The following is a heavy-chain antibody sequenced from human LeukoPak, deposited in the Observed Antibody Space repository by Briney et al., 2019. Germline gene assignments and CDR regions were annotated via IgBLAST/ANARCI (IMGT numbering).Heavy chain of an antibody. V-gene: IGHV3-48*01. CDR1: GFTFSSYS. D-gene: IGHD2-15*01. CDR3: ARAASGGSCYATGGCFWFDP. CDR2: ISSSSSTI. Sequence: GGSLRLSCAASGFTFSSYSMNWVRQAPGKGLEWVSSISSSSSTIYYADSVKGRFTISRDNAKNSLYLQMNSLRAEDTAVYYCARAASGGSCYATGGCFWFDPWGQGTLVTVSS. J-gene: IGHJ5*02.